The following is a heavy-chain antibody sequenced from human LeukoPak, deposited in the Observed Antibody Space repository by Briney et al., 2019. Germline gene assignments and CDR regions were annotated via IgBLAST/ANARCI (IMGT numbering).Heavy chain of an antibody. V-gene: IGHV3-30*03. CDR2: ISNDGSNK. CDR3: ARDWDSSSAGYYYMDV. J-gene: IGHJ6*03. D-gene: IGHD6-6*01. Sequence: PGGSLRLSCAASGFTFNTHNMLWVRQTPGKGLDWVAVISNDGSNKYCADSVKGRCTISRDNSENTLYVQMNDLRAEDTAVYYCARDWDSSSAGYYYMDVWGEGTTVTVSS. CDR1: GFTFNTHN.